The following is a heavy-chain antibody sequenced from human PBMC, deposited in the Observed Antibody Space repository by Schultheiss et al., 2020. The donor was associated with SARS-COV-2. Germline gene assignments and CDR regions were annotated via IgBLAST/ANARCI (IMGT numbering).Heavy chain of an antibody. Sequence: SETLSLTCTVSGGSISSYYWSWIRQPPGKGLEWIGYIYYSGSTNYNPSLKSRVTISVDTSKNQFSLKLSSVTAADTAVYYCARRAYSSSWYRGGYDWFDPWGQGTLVTVSS. V-gene: IGHV4-59*12. J-gene: IGHJ5*02. CDR1: GGSISSYY. D-gene: IGHD6-13*01. CDR3: ARRAYSSSWYRGGYDWFDP. CDR2: IYYSGST.